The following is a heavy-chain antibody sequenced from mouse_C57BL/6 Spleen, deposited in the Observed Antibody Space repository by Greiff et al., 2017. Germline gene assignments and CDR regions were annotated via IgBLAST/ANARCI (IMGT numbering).Heavy chain of an antibody. J-gene: IGHJ2*01. Sequence: QVQLQQPGAELVMPGASVKLSCKASGYTFTSYWMHWVKQRPGQGLEWIGEIDPSDSYTNYNQKFKGKSTLTVDKSSSTAYMQLSSLTSEDSAVYYCAILGTYYFDYWGQGATLTVSS. CDR1: GYTFTSYW. CDR2: IDPSDSYT. V-gene: IGHV1-69*01. CDR3: AILGTYYFDY. D-gene: IGHD3-3*01.